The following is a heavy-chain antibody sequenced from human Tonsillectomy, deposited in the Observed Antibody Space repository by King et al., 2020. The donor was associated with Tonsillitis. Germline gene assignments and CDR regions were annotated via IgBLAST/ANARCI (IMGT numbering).Heavy chain of an antibody. V-gene: IGHV3-48*03. J-gene: IGHJ4*02. Sequence: VQLVESGGGLVQPGGSLRLSCAASGFSFSSYEMTWVRQAPGKGLEWLSYISSTGGTIHYADSLKDRFTISRDNAKNSLFLQMNSLRAEDTAVYYCTRDRTSIIDYWGQGTLVTVSS. CDR1: GFSFSSYE. CDR2: ISSTGGTI. CDR3: TRDRTSIIDY.